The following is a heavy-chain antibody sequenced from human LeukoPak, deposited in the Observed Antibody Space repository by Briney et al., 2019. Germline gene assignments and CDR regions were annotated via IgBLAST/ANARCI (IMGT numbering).Heavy chain of an antibody. V-gene: IGHV3-23*01. D-gene: IGHD2-2*01. CDR3: AKDNRQTPHCSSTSCRPYWYFDL. Sequence: SGGSLRLSCAASGFTFSSYAMSWVRQAPGKGLEWVSAISGSGGSTYYADSVKGRFTISRDNSKNTLYLQMNSLRAEDTAVYYCAKDNRQTPHCSSTSCRPYWYFDLWGRGTLVTVSS. CDR2: ISGSGGST. CDR1: GFTFSSYA. J-gene: IGHJ2*01.